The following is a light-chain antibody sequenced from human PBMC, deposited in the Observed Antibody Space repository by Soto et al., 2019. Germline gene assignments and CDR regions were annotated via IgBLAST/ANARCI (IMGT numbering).Light chain of an antibody. CDR3: SSYTSSIPFV. V-gene: IGLV2-14*01. CDR2: DVS. J-gene: IGLJ1*01. Sequence: QSALTQPASVSGSPGQSITISCTGTSSDVGGYIYVSWYQQHPGKAPKLMIFDVSDRPSGVSNRFSASKSGNTASLTISGLQAEDEADYYCSSYTSSIPFVFGTGTKVTVL. CDR1: SSDVGGYIY.